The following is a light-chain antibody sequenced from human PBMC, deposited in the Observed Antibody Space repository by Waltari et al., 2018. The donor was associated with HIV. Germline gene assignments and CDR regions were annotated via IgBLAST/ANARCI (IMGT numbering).Light chain of an antibody. J-gene: IGLJ3*02. CDR3: AEWDGRLRGGV. CDR1: SSNIGIND. V-gene: IGLV1-47*01. Sequence: QSVLTQPPSASGTPGQRVTISCSGSSSNIGINDVSWYQHRPGTAPKLLVFTNNQRPAWVPDCFSAYESGTAACLAISAVQVGDEADDYGAEWDGRLRGGVFGGGTKLTV. CDR2: TNN.